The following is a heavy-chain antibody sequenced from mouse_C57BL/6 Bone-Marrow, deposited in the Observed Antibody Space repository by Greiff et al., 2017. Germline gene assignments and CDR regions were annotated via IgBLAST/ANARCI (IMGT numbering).Heavy chain of an antibody. V-gene: IGHV1-15*01. CDR3: TGVYDGYYVDY. Sequence: QVQLKESGAELVRPGASVTLSCKASGYTFTDYEMHWVKQTPVHGLEWIGAIDPETGGTAYNQKFKGKAILTADKSSSTAYMELRSLTSEDSAVYYCTGVYDGYYVDYWGQGTTLTVSS. CDR2: IDPETGGT. J-gene: IGHJ2*01. D-gene: IGHD2-3*01. CDR1: GYTFTDYE.